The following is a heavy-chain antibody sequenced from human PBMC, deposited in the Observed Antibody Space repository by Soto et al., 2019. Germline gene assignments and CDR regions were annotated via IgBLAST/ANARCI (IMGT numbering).Heavy chain of an antibody. Sequence: QVQLVQSGGEVKKPGASVTVSCKASGYTVINYHITWVRQAPGQGLEWMAWINTYNGMTDYAQRFQGRVTMTRDTSTSTAYMELRNLGSDDPAVYFCAKSPRGEMATDWGQGTLVTVSS. V-gene: IGHV1-18*01. D-gene: IGHD5-12*01. CDR1: GYTVINYH. CDR2: INTYNGMT. J-gene: IGHJ4*02. CDR3: AKSPRGEMATD.